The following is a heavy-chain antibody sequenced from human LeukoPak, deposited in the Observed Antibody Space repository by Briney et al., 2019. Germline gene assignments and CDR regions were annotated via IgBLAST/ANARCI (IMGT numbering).Heavy chain of an antibody. D-gene: IGHD3-16*01. CDR3: ARADYDLLSKDSWFDP. CDR2: IYHSGGT. J-gene: IGHJ5*02. Sequence: SETLSLTCSVSGYSIDGGYYWDWIRQPPGKGLEWIGTIYHSGGTYYHPSLQSRVTISLDPSKNQFSLQMRSVIAADTAVYYCARADYDLLSKDSWFDPWGQGTLVTVSS. CDR1: GYSIDGGYY. V-gene: IGHV4-38-2*02.